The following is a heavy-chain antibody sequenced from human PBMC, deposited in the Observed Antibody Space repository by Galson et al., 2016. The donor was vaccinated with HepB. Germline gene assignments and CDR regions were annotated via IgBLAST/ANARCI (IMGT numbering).Heavy chain of an antibody. CDR2: INPNSGDT. Sequence: SVKVSCKASGYTFTDYYIHWVRQAPGQGLDWMGWINPNSGDTRYAQKFQGWVTMTRDTSITTAYMDLNRLRSDDMAVYFCAREPYTNSYFDYWGQGTLVTVSS. CDR3: AREPYTNSYFDY. D-gene: IGHD2-2*02. V-gene: IGHV1-2*04. J-gene: IGHJ4*02. CDR1: GYTFTDYY.